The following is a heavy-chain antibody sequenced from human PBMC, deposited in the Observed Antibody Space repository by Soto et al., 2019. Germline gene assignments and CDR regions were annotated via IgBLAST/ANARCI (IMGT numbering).Heavy chain of an antibody. CDR2: ISGSGGST. CDR1: GFTFSSYA. V-gene: IGHV3-23*01. CDR3: AKDRSSGWHGGY. D-gene: IGHD6-19*01. Sequence: GGSLRLSCAACGFTFSSYAMSWVRQAPGKGLEWVSAISGSGGSTYYADSVKGRFTISRDNSKNTLYLQMNSLRAEDTAVYYCAKDRSSGWHGGYWGQGTLVTVSS. J-gene: IGHJ4*02.